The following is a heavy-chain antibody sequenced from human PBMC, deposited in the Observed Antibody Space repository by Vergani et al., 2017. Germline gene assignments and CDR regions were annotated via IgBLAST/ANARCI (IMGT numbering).Heavy chain of an antibody. J-gene: IGHJ4*02. V-gene: IGHV4-39*07. CDR3: ARDLVSEGYYDSSGYGAVGY. CDR2: IYYSGST. D-gene: IGHD3-22*01. Sequence: QLQLQESGPGLVKPSETLSLTCTVSGGSISSSSYYWGWIRQPPGKGLEWIGYIYYSGSTYYNPSLKSRVTISVDTSKNQFSLKLSSVTAADTAVYYCARDLVSEGYYDSSGYGAVGYWGQGTLVTVSS. CDR1: GGSISSSSYY.